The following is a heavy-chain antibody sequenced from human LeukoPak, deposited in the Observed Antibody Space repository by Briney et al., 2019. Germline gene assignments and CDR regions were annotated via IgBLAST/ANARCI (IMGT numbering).Heavy chain of an antibody. Sequence: GASVKVSCKASGGTFSSYAISWVRQAPGQGLEWMGGIIPIFGTANYAQKFQGRVTITADKSTSTAYMELSSLRSEDTAVYYCARGRRGQWLVYYYYMDVWGKGTTVTISS. CDR1: GGTFSSYA. V-gene: IGHV1-69*06. CDR3: ARGRRGQWLVYYYYMDV. J-gene: IGHJ6*03. CDR2: IIPIFGTA. D-gene: IGHD6-19*01.